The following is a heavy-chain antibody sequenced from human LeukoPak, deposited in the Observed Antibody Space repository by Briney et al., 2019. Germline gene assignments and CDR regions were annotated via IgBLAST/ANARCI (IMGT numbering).Heavy chain of an antibody. CDR2: IIPIFGTA. J-gene: IGHJ4*02. CDR3: ARSRDGYNSLDY. CDR1: GGTFSSYA. D-gene: IGHD5-24*01. Sequence: SVKVSCKASGGTFSSYAISWVRQAPGQGLEWMGGIIPIFGTANYAQKFQGRVTITTDESTSTAYMELSSLRSEDTAVYYCARSRDGYNSLDYWGQGTLVTVSS. V-gene: IGHV1-69*05.